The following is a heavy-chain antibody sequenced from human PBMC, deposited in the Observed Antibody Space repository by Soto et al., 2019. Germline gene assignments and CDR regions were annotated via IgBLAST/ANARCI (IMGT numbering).Heavy chain of an antibody. CDR3: AREGDILTGYSQIDY. J-gene: IGHJ4*02. V-gene: IGHV1-2*04. CDR1: GYTFTGYY. D-gene: IGHD3-9*01. CDR2: INPNSGGT. Sequence: GASVKVSCKASGYTFTGYYMHWVRQAPGQGLEWMGWINPNSGGTNYAQKFQGWVTMTRDTSISTAYMELSRLRSDDTAVYYCAREGDILTGYSQIDYWGQGTLVTVSS.